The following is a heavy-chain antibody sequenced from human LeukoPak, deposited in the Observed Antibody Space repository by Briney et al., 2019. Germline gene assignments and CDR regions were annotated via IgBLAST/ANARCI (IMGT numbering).Heavy chain of an antibody. Sequence: GASVKVSCKASGGTFSSYAISWVRQAPGQGLEWMGGIIPIFGTANYAQKFQGRVTITADKSTSTAYMELSSLRSEDTAVYYCARGSADILTGYYYSPFFDYWGQGTLVTVSS. J-gene: IGHJ4*02. D-gene: IGHD3-9*01. V-gene: IGHV1-69*06. CDR2: IIPIFGTA. CDR3: ARGSADILTGYYYSPFFDY. CDR1: GGTFSSYA.